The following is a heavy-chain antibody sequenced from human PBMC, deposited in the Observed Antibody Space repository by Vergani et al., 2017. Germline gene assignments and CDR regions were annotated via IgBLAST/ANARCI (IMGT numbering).Heavy chain of an antibody. CDR3: ARGARSGLAAPATDAFDI. D-gene: IGHD6-6*01. CDR2: IRYDGSNK. J-gene: IGHJ3*02. V-gene: IGHV3-33*01. CDR1: GFTFSSYG. Sequence: QVQLVESGGGVVQPGRSLRLSCAASGFTFSSYGMHWVRQAPGKGLEWVAFIRYDGSNKYYADSVKGRFTISRDNSKNTLYLQMNSLRAGDTAVYYCARGARSGLAAPATDAFDIWGQGTMVTVSS.